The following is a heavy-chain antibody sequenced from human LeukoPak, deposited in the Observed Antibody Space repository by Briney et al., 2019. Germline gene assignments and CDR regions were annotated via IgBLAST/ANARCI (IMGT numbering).Heavy chain of an antibody. J-gene: IGHJ4*02. CDR1: GFTFSNYA. Sequence: GGSLRLSCAASGFTFSNYAMSWVRQAPGKGLEWVANIKPDGTTKFYVDSVKGRFTISRDNALNSLYLQMNSLRAEDTAIYYCARSIPYGTTWYGRSDYWGQGTPVTVSS. V-gene: IGHV3-7*03. D-gene: IGHD6-13*01. CDR2: IKPDGTTK. CDR3: ARSIPYGTTWYGRSDY.